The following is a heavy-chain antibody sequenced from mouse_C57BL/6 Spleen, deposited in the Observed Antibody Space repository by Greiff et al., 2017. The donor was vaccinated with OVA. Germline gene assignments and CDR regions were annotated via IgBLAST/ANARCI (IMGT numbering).Heavy chain of an antibody. D-gene: IGHD4-1*01. V-gene: IGHV1-26*01. CDR3: ARSGTGYFDV. Sequence: EVKLQQSGPELVKPGASVKISCKASGYTFTDYYMNWVKQSHGKSLEWIGDINPNNGGTSYNQKFKGKATLTVDKSSSTAYMELRSLTSEDSAVYYCARSGTGYFDVWSTGTTVTVSS. CDR1: GYTFTDYY. CDR2: INPNNGGT. J-gene: IGHJ1*03.